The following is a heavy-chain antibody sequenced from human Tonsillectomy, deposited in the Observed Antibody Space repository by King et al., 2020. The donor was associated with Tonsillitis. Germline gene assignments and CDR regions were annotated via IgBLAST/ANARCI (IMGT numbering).Heavy chain of an antibody. V-gene: IGHV4-30-2*01. CDR2: IYHSGST. CDR1: GGSISSGGYS. D-gene: IGHD3-22*01. CDR3: ARVSQCSRYYYDSSGFPVGYYYYGMDV. J-gene: IGHJ6*02. Sequence: QLQESGSGLVKPSQTLSLTCAVSGGSISSGGYSWSWIRQPPGKGLEWIGYIYHSGSTYYNPSLKSRVTISVDRSKNQFSLKLSSVTAADTAVYYCARVSQCSRYYYDSSGFPVGYYYYGMDVWGQGTTVTVSS.